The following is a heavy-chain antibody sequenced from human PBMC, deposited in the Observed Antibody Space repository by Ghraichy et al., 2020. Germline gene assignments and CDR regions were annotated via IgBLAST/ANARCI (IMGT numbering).Heavy chain of an antibody. V-gene: IGHV3-48*03. J-gene: IGHJ4*02. CDR3: AREGGSYYFDY. D-gene: IGHD1-26*01. CDR2: ISSIGSTI. CDR1: GFTFSSYE. Sequence: GGSLRLSCAASGFTFSSYEMNWVRQAPGKGLEWVSYISSIGSTIYYADSVKGRFTISRDNAKNSMYLQMNSLRAEDTAVYYCAREGGSYYFDYWGQGTLVTVSS.